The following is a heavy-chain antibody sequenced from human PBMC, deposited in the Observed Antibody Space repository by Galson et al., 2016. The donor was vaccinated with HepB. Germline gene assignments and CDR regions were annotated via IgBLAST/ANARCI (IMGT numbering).Heavy chain of an antibody. J-gene: IGHJ6*01. CDR1: GGSISSATYA. V-gene: IGHV4-30-2*01. Sequence: TLSLTCAVSGGSISSATYAWSWIRQPPGKGLEWIGYIYHSGTTYYNPSLKSRVTISVDTSKNQFSLKLTSVTAADTAVYYCARGNYYYFGMDVWGQGTAVAVSS. D-gene: IGHD3-10*01. CDR2: IYHSGTT. CDR3: ARGNYYYFGMDV.